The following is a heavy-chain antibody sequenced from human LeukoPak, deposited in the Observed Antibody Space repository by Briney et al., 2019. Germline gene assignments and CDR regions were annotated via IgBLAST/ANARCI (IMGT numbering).Heavy chain of an antibody. CDR3: ARGSYGSGYDYYYYYYYMDV. J-gene: IGHJ6*03. Sequence: SETLSLTCTVSGGSISSYYWGWIRQPPGKGLEWIGSIYYSGSTYYNPSLKSRVTISVDTSKNQFSLKLSSVTAADTAVYYCARGSYGSGYDYYYYYYYMDVWGKGTTVTVSS. D-gene: IGHD5-12*01. V-gene: IGHV4-39*07. CDR2: IYYSGST. CDR1: GGSISSYY.